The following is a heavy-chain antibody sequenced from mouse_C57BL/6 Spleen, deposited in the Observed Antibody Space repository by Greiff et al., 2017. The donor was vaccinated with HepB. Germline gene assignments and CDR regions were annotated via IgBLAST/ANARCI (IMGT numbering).Heavy chain of an antibody. Sequence: VQLQQSGTELVKPGASVKLSCKASGYTFTSYWMHWVKQRPGQGLEWIGNINPSNGGTNYNEKFKSKATLTVDKSSSTAYMRLSSLTSEDSAVYYCARSGYYGSSLYAMDYWGQGTSVTVSS. CDR3: ARSGYYGSSLYAMDY. V-gene: IGHV1-53*01. CDR2: INPSNGGT. D-gene: IGHD1-1*01. CDR1: GYTFTSYW. J-gene: IGHJ4*01.